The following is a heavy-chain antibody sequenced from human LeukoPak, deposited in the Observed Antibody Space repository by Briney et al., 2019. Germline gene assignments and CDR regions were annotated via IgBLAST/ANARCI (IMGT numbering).Heavy chain of an antibody. CDR1: GGSISSYY. CDR2: IYYSGST. V-gene: IGHV4-59*12. J-gene: IGHJ5*02. D-gene: IGHD2-2*01. CDR3: ARDNGGYCSSTSCYENWFDP. Sequence: SETLSLTCTVSGGSISSYYWSWIRQPPGKGLEWIGYIYYSGSTNYNPSLKSRVTISVDTSKNQFSLKLSSVTAADTAVYYCARDNGGYCSSTSCYENWFDPWGQGTLVTVSS.